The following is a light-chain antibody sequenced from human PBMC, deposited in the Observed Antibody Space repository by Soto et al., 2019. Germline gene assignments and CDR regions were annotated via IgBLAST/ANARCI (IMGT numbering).Light chain of an antibody. J-gene: IGLJ2*01. CDR3: SSYTRSSTL. CDR1: SSDVGGYNY. V-gene: IGLV2-14*03. Sequence: QSALTQPASVSGSPGQSITISCTGASSDVGGYNYVPWYQHHPGKAPKLMIYDVSNRPSGVSNRFSDSKSGNTASLIISGLQAEDEADYYCSSYTRSSTLFGGGTKVTVL. CDR2: DVS.